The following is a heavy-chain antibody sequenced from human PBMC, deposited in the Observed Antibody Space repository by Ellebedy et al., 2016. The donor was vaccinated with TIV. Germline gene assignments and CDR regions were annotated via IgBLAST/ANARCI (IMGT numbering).Heavy chain of an antibody. J-gene: IGHJ6*02. D-gene: IGHD5-18*01. CDR1: GFTFSNAW. Sequence: GESLKISCAASGFTFSNAWMNWVRQVPGKGLEWVGRIRSEPDGGTTDYAAPVKGRFTISRDDSKNTLYLQRNSLRAGDTAVYYCAREGDTAMVHGLDVWGQGTAVTVSS. V-gene: IGHV3-15*07. CDR2: IRSEPDGGTT. CDR3: AREGDTAMVHGLDV.